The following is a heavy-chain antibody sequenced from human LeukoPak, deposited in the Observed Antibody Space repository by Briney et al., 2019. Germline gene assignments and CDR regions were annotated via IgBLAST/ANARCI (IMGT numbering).Heavy chain of an antibody. CDR1: GYTFTGYY. V-gene: IGHV1-2*02. CDR3: ARDYDSSGYYGY. CDR2: INPNSGGT. J-gene: IGHJ4*02. D-gene: IGHD3-22*01. Sequence: ASVKVSRKASGYTFTGYYMHRVRQAPGQGLEWMGWINPNSGGTNYAQKFQGRVTMIRDTSISTAYMELSRLRSDDTAVYYCARDYDSSGYYGYWGQGTLVTVSS.